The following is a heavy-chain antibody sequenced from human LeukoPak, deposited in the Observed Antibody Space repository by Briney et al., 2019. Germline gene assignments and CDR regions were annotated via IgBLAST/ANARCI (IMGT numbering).Heavy chain of an antibody. CDR2: IYYSGST. J-gene: IGHJ2*01. Sequence: KPSETLSLTCTVSGGSISSYYWSWIRQPPGKGLEWIGYIYYSGSTNYNPSLKSRVTISVDTSKNQFSLKLSSVTAADTAVYYCARVDLARYCSSTSCYRYWYFDLWGRGTLVTVSS. CDR1: GGSISSYY. CDR3: ARVDLARYCSSTSCYRYWYFDL. D-gene: IGHD2-2*01. V-gene: IGHV4-59*01.